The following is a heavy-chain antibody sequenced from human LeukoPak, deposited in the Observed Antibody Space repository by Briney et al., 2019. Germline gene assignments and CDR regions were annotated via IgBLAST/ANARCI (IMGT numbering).Heavy chain of an antibody. CDR2: IYYSGST. Sequence: SETLSLTCTVSGGSISSYYWSWIRQPPGKGLEWIGYIYYSGSTNYNPSLKSRVTISVDTSKNQFSLKLSSVTAADTAVYYCARGRGYYDNPYDYWGQGTLVTVSS. J-gene: IGHJ4*02. CDR1: GGSISSYY. D-gene: IGHD3-22*01. V-gene: IGHV4-59*08. CDR3: ARGRGYYDNPYDY.